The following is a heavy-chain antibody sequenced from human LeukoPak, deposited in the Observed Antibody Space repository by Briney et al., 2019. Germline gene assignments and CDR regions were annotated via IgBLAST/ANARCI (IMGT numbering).Heavy chain of an antibody. Sequence: PSETLSLTCTVSGGSISGYYWSWIRQPPGKGLEWIGEINHSGSTNYNPSLKSRVTISVDTSKNQFSLKLSSVTAADTAVYYCARVLVVAATVGFDYWGQGTLVTVSS. V-gene: IGHV4-34*01. J-gene: IGHJ4*02. CDR2: INHSGST. CDR3: ARVLVVAATVGFDY. CDR1: GGSISGYY. D-gene: IGHD2-15*01.